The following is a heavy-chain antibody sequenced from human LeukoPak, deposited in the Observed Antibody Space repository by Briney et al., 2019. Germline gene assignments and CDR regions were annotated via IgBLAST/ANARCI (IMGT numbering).Heavy chain of an antibody. J-gene: IGHJ4*02. Sequence: GGSLRLSCAASGFTFRNYNMNWVRQAPGKGLEWVSSISESSSFIQYADSLKGRFAISRDNAKNSLYLQMNSLRAEDTAVYYCARLHCSSTSCFFDYWGQGTLVTVSS. D-gene: IGHD2-2*01. CDR2: ISESSSFI. CDR3: ARLHCSSTSCFFDY. V-gene: IGHV3-21*01. CDR1: GFTFRNYN.